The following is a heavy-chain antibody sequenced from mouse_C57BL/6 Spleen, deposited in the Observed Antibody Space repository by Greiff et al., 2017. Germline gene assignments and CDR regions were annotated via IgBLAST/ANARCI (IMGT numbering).Heavy chain of an antibody. V-gene: IGHV14-4*01. CDR2: IDPENGDT. CDR1: GFNIKDDY. Sequence: EVKLQQSGAELVRPGASVKLSCTASGFNIKDDYMHWVKQRPEQGLEWIGWIDPENGDTEYASKFQGKATITADTSSNTAYLQLSSLTSEDTAVYYCTTGGGNYPYAMDYWGQGTSVTVSS. CDR3: TTGGGNYPYAMDY. J-gene: IGHJ4*01. D-gene: IGHD2-1*01.